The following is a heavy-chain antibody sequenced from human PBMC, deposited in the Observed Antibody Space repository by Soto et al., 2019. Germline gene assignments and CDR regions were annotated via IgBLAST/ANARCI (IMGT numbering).Heavy chain of an antibody. J-gene: IGHJ6*02. CDR1: GYTFTNYG. CDR3: ASSFTSSQWRYGMDV. D-gene: IGHD2-2*01. CDR2: ISAYNGNT. V-gene: IGHV1-18*01. Sequence: QVQLVQSGAEVKKPGASVKVSCKASGYTFTNYGISWVRQAPGQGLEWMGWISAYNGNTNYAQKLQGRVTMTTDTSPSTAYMELRSLRSDDTAVYYCASSFTSSQWRYGMDVWGQGTTVTVSS.